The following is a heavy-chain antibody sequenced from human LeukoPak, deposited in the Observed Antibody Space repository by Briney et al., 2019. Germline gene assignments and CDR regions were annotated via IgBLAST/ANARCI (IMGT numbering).Heavy chain of an antibody. CDR1: GFTFSDYY. CDR2: ISSSGSTI. Sequence: GGSLRLSCAASGFTFSDYYMSWIRQAPGKGLEWVSYISSSGSTIYYADSVKGRFTISRDNAKNSLYLQMNSLRAEDTAVYYCARSIAAAPCYYYGMDVWGQGTTVTVSS. J-gene: IGHJ6*02. CDR3: ARSIAAAPCYYYGMDV. V-gene: IGHV3-11*01. D-gene: IGHD6-13*01.